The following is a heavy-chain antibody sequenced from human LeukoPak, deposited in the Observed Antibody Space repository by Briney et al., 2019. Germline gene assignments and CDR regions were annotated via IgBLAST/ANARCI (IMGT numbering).Heavy chain of an antibody. J-gene: IGHJ4*02. CDR2: IYTRGST. V-gene: IGHV4-59*11. D-gene: IGHD2-8*01. CDR3: ARGRCPNGVCYDDRGHFDF. CDR1: GDSINSHY. Sequence: SETLSLTCTVSGDSINSHYWSWIRQPPGKGLEWIGFIYTRGSTNYNPSLKSRVTISVDTSKNQFSLNLNSVTAADTAVYYCARGRCPNGVCYDDRGHFDFWGQGTLVTVSS.